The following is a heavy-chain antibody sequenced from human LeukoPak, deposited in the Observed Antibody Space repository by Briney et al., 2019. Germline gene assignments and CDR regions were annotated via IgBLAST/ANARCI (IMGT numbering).Heavy chain of an antibody. CDR1: GLRFSTYA. V-gene: IGHV3-23*01. J-gene: IGHJ4*02. CDR2: ISGSGGST. Sequence: GGSLRPSCTVSGLRFSTYAMSWVRQAPGKGLEWVSSISGSGGSTYYAASVKGRFTVSRDNFKNTVYLELNSLRAEDRAIYFCAKGGQNFDFWRFDYWGQGTLVSVSS. D-gene: IGHD3-3*01. CDR3: AKGGQNFDFWRFDY.